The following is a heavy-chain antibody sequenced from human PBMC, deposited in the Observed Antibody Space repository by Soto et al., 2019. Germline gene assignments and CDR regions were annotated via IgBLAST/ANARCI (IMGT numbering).Heavy chain of an antibody. CDR1: GFMFNNSA. D-gene: IGHD2-21*01. CDR3: ARAKAVVIAALDI. J-gene: IGHJ3*02. V-gene: IGHV3-23*01. CDR2: VSDNGGSRGGT. Sequence: LRLSCKASGFMFNNSAMTWVRQAPGQGLQWVASVSDNGGSRGGTYYADSMKGRFTISRDNSKNTLYLQLDSLTGADTAVYYCARAKAVVIAALDIWGQGTMVTVSS.